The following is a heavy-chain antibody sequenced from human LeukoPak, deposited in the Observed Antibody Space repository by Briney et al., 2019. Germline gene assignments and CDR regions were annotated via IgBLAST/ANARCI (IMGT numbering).Heavy chain of an antibody. Sequence: GGSLRLSCAASGFTFDDYAMHWVRQAPGKGLEWVSLISWDGGSTYYTDSVKGRFTISRDNSKNSLYLQMNSLRAEDTALYYCAKDSYSSGSYGYDYWGQGTLVTVSS. CDR3: AKDSYSSGSYGYDY. D-gene: IGHD3-22*01. CDR1: GFTFDDYA. V-gene: IGHV3-43D*04. CDR2: ISWDGGST. J-gene: IGHJ4*02.